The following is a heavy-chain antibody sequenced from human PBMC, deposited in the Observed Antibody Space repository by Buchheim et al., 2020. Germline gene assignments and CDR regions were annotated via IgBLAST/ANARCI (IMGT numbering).Heavy chain of an antibody. Sequence: VQLLESGGGLVQPGGSLRLSCAASGFTFSSYAMSWVRPAPGEGLEWVSAISGSGGRTYYADSVKGRFTISRDTPKNTLYLQMNSLRAEDTAVYYCAKDQDMWQQLVVDYWGQGTL. D-gene: IGHD6-13*01. CDR3: AKDQDMWQQLVVDY. CDR1: GFTFSSYA. V-gene: IGHV3-23*01. J-gene: IGHJ4*02. CDR2: ISGSGGRT.